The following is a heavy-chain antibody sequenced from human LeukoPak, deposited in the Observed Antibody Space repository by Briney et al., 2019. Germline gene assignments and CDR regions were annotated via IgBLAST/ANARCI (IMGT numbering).Heavy chain of an antibody. Sequence: SGPTLVNPTQTLRLTCTFSGFSLSTSGVGVGWIRQPPGKALEWLALIYWDDDKRYSPSLKSRLTITKDTSKNQVVLTMTNMDPVDTATYYCAQVVWFGDHQEDWFDPWGQGTLVTVSS. J-gene: IGHJ5*02. CDR3: AQVVWFGDHQEDWFDP. D-gene: IGHD3-10*01. CDR2: IYWDDDK. V-gene: IGHV2-5*02. CDR1: GFSLSTSGVG.